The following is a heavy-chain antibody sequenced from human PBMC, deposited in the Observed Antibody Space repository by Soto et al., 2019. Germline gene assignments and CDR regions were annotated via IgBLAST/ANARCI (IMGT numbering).Heavy chain of an antibody. CDR1: GYTFTAYY. CDR2: INPNSGGT. V-gene: IGHV1-2*02. D-gene: IGHD3-16*01. Sequence: QVQLVQSGAEVKKPGASVKVSCKASGYTFTAYYMHWLRQAPGQGPEWVGWINPNSGGTNDAQKFQGRVTMTRDTSISTAYMELGSMRSDDTAVYYCARDPIGGGAPYYCDYWGQGTQVSVSS. J-gene: IGHJ4*02. CDR3: ARDPIGGGAPYYCDY.